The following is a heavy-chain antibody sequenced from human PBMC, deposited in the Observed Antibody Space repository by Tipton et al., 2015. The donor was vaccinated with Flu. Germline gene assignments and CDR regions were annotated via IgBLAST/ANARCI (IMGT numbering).Heavy chain of an antibody. J-gene: IGHJ3*02. V-gene: IGHV4-34*01. Sequence: TLSLTCSVYGGSFSGYYWTWIRQFPGKGLEWIGTVSRTGSPIYNPSLKSRVTISIDTSKNQFSLRLSSVTAADTAMYYCARGDYGDYDHEADGFDIGGQGTLVTVSA. CDR3: ARGDYGDYDHEADGFDI. CDR2: VSRTGSP. CDR1: GGSFSGYY. D-gene: IGHD4-17*01.